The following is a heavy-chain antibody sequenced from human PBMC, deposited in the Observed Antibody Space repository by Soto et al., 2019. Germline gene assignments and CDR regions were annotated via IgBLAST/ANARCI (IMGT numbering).Heavy chain of an antibody. Sequence: QLQLQESGPGLVKPSETLSLTCTVSGGSISSSSYYWGWIRQPPGKGLEWIGSIYYSGSTYYNPSLKSRVTLSVDTSKNQFSLKLSSVTAADTAVYYCARRRDSDILTGYHYFDYWGQGTLVTVSS. D-gene: IGHD3-9*01. CDR2: IYYSGST. CDR3: ARRRDSDILTGYHYFDY. J-gene: IGHJ4*02. CDR1: GGSISSSSYY. V-gene: IGHV4-39*01.